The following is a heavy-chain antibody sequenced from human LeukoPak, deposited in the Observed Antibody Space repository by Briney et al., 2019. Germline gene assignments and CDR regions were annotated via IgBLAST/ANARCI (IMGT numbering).Heavy chain of an antibody. CDR1: GFTFSTYT. Sequence: GGSLRLSCAASGFTFSTYTMNWVRQAPGKGLEWVLSITTSSSYIYYADSVKGRFTISRDNAKNSLYLQMNSLRAEDTAVYYCARHVVALGFDYWGQGTLVTVSS. CDR2: ITTSSSYI. D-gene: IGHD3-22*01. V-gene: IGHV3-21*01. CDR3: ARHVVALGFDY. J-gene: IGHJ4*02.